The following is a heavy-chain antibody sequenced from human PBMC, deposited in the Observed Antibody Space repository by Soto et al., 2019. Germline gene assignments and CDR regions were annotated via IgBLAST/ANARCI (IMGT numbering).Heavy chain of an antibody. Sequence: LGGSLRLSCAASGFTFSSYAMSWVRQAPGKGLEWVSAISGSGGSTYYADSVKGRFTISRDNSKNTLYLQMNSLRAEDTAVYYCAKFSRSPPPLYYYYGMDVWGQGTTVTVSS. CDR2: ISGSGGST. J-gene: IGHJ6*02. V-gene: IGHV3-23*01. D-gene: IGHD6-6*01. CDR1: GFTFSSYA. CDR3: AKFSRSPPPLYYYYGMDV.